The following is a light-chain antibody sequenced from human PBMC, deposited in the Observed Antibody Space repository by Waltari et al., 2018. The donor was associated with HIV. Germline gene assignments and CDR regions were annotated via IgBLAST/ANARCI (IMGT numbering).Light chain of an antibody. CDR2: GAS. CDR3: QQYNNWPIT. V-gene: IGKV3-15*01. CDR1: QSVNTN. J-gene: IGKJ5*01. Sequence: EVVTTQSPATLSVSVGERATLSCRGSQSVNTNLAWYQQKPGQAPRLLIYGASTRATSIPARFSASGSGTDFTLTIASLQSEDFAVYSCQQYNNWPITFGQGTRLGI.